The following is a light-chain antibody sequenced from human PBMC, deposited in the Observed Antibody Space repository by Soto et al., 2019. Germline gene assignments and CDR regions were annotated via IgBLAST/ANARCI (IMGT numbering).Light chain of an antibody. CDR1: QFISSW. CDR3: QQYNSYPWT. J-gene: IGKJ1*01. CDR2: HAS. V-gene: IGKV1-5*01. Sequence: DIQMTQSPSTLSASVGDRVTITCRGSQFISSWLAWYQQKPGKVPKLLIFHASNLESGVPSRFSGSGSGTAFTLTISSLQPDDFATYYCQQYNSYPWTFGQGTKVEI.